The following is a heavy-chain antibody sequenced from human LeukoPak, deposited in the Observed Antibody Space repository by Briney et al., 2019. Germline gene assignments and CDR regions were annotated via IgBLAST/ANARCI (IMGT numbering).Heavy chain of an antibody. V-gene: IGHV3-66*01. Sequence: PGGSLRLSCAASGFTFSSYAMSWVRQAPGRGLEWVSVIYSDGSTYYADSVKGRFTISRDNSKNTLSLQMNSLRAEDTAVYYCARDRDSSTWYGFWGQGTLVIVSS. CDR1: GFTFSSYA. D-gene: IGHD6-13*01. CDR2: IYSDGST. J-gene: IGHJ5*01. CDR3: ARDRDSSTWYGF.